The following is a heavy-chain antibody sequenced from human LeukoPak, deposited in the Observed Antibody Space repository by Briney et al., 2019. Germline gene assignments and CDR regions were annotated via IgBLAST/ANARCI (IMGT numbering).Heavy chain of an antibody. J-gene: IGHJ4*02. CDR1: GFTFSSYA. D-gene: IGHD2-21*02. CDR3: AKDIWDCGGDCYLGYFDY. Sequence: GGSLRLSCAASGFTFSSYAMSWVRQAPGKGLEWVSAISGSGGSTYYADSVKGRFTISRDNSKNTLYLQMNSLRAEDTAVYYCAKDIWDCGGDCYLGYFDYWGQGTLVTVSS. CDR2: ISGSGGST. V-gene: IGHV3-23*01.